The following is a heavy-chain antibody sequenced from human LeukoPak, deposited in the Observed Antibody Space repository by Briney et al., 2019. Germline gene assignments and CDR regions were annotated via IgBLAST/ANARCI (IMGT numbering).Heavy chain of an antibody. J-gene: IGHJ6*02. V-gene: IGHV3-48*04. D-gene: IGHD3-16*02. Sequence: GGSLKLSCAASGFSFTTYSINWVRQAPGKGLEWVSYISSSSTTIYYADSVKGRFTISRDNAKNSVSLQINSLRAEDTAVYYCARDRVGGRYHYGMDVWGQGTTVTVSS. CDR3: ARDRVGGRYHYGMDV. CDR2: ISSSSTTI. CDR1: GFSFTTYS.